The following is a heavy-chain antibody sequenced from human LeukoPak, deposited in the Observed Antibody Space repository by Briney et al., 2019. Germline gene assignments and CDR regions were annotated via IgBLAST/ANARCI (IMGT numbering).Heavy chain of an antibody. CDR1: GFTFSSYG. V-gene: IGHV3-23*01. CDR3: AKGGDYGDYDVTPFDS. J-gene: IGHJ4*02. Sequence: AGGTLRLSCAASGFTFSSYGMSWVRQAPGKGLEWVSSISGSGGNVYYAGSVRGRFTISRDNSKNTLYLQMNSLRAEDTAVYYCAKGGDYGDYDVTPFDSWGQGTLVTVSS. D-gene: IGHD4-17*01. CDR2: ISGSGGNV.